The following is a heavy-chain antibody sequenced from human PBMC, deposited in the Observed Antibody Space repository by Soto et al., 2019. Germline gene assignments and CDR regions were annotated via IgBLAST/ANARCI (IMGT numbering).Heavy chain of an antibody. D-gene: IGHD2-2*01. CDR3: ANVVG. V-gene: IGHV3-23*01. Sequence: VFLRLSCAGSGFALVIFVINWLLQAPGKGLEWVAASSGTGANAYYTDSVRGRFTVSRDNSKNMVFLEMNSLRVEDTAVYYCANVVGWGQGTLVTVSS. CDR1: GFALVIFV. CDR2: SSGTGANA. J-gene: IGHJ4*02.